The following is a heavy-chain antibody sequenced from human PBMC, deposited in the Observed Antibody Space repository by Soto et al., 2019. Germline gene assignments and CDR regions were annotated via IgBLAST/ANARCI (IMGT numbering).Heavy chain of an antibody. CDR1: GGSISSYY. J-gene: IGHJ4*02. Sequence: QVQLQESGPGLVKPSETLSLTCTVSGGSISSYYWSWIRQPPGKGLEWIGYIYYSGSTNYNPSLKSRVTISVDTSKNQFSLKLSSVTAADTAVYYCARVDHDSSGYFDYWGQGTRVTVAS. V-gene: IGHV4-59*01. CDR3: ARVDHDSSGYFDY. CDR2: IYYSGST. D-gene: IGHD3-22*01.